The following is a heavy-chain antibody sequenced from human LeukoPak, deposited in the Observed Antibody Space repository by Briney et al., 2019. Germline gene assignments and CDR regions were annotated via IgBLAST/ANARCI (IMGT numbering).Heavy chain of an antibody. J-gene: IGHJ6*04. CDR1: GFTVSSNY. Sequence: GGSLRLSCAASGFTVSSNYMSWVRQAPGKGLEWVSVIYSGGSTYYADSVKGRFTISRDNSKNTLYLQMNSLRAEDTAVYYCARDSVTVTTLGYYYGMGVWGRGTTVTVSS. V-gene: IGHV3-53*01. CDR2: IYSGGST. CDR3: ARDSVTVTTLGYYYGMGV. D-gene: IGHD4-17*01.